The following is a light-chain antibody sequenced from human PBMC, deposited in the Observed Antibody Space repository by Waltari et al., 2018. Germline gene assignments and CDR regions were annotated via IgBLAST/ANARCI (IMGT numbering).Light chain of an antibody. CDR3: QSHDGTLSISGV. V-gene: IGLV1-40*01. CDR2: GNS. CDR1: SSNIGSGYA. Sequence: QSVLTQPPSVSGAPGQTVTISCTGSSSNIGSGYAVHWYQHLPGTAPKLVIYGNSVRPAGVPDRVSGSKSGTAASLAITGLQAEDEAADYCQSHDGTLSISGVFGGGTKLTVL. J-gene: IGLJ2*01.